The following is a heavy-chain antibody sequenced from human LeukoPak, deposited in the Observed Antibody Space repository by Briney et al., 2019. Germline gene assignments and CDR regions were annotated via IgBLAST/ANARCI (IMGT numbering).Heavy chain of an antibody. CDR2: INHSGST. D-gene: IGHD3-10*01. CDR3: ARGRINMVRGGYYYMDV. CDR1: GGSFSGYY. J-gene: IGHJ6*03. Sequence: SETLSLTCAVYGGSFSGYYWSWIRQPPGKGLEWMGEINHSGSTNYHPSLKSRVTISVDTSKNQFSLKLSSVTAADTAVYYCARGRINMVRGGYYYMDVWGKGTTVTVSS. V-gene: IGHV4-34*01.